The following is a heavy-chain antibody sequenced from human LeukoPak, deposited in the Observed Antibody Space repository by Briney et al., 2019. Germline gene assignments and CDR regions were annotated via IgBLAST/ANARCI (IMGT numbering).Heavy chain of an antibody. CDR3: ARDFTSGVYPFDY. V-gene: IGHV3-7*01. CDR1: GFTFSSYW. CDR2: IKQDGSEK. Sequence: PGGSLRLSCAASGFTFSSYWMSWVRQAPGKGLEWVANIKQDGSEKYYVDSVKGRFTISRDNAKNSLYLQMNSLRAEDTAVYYCARDFTSGVYPFDYWGPGTLVTVSS. D-gene: IGHD2-8*01. J-gene: IGHJ4*02.